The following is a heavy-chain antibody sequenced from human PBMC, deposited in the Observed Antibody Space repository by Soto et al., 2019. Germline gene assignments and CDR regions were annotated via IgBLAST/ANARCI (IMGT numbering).Heavy chain of an antibody. CDR2: INTNTGNP. CDR3: ARDSTYDFWSGYYTTGGMDV. Sequence: ASVKVSCKASGYTFTSYAMNWVRQAPGQGLEWMGWINTNTGNPTYAQGFTGRFVFSLDTSVSTAYLQICSLKAEDTAVYYCARDSTYDFWSGYYTTGGMDVWGQGTTVTVS. V-gene: IGHV7-4-1*01. J-gene: IGHJ6*02. CDR1: GYTFTSYA. D-gene: IGHD3-3*01.